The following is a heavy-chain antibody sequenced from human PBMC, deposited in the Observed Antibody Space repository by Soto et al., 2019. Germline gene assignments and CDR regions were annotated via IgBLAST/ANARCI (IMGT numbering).Heavy chain of an antibody. V-gene: IGHV4-4*02. Sequence: QLQASGPGLVKPSGTLSLTCAVSRGSMTTGEWLSWVRQSPGKGLEWIGEIYYGGTTHYKPSLKSRVPISLDKSKNQFFLELSSSTAADTAVYYCAKNAVGGFDWWGQGTLVTVSS. J-gene: IGHJ4*02. CDR2: IYYGGTT. CDR3: AKNAVGGFDW. CDR1: RGSMTTGEW. D-gene: IGHD1-26*01.